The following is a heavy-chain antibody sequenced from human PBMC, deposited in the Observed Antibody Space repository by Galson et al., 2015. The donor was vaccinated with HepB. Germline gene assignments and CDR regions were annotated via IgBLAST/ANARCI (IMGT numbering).Heavy chain of an antibody. CDR3: AKDTVTIFGVASFDY. J-gene: IGHJ4*02. CDR2: ISGSGGST. D-gene: IGHD3-3*01. V-gene: IGHV3-23*01. CDR1: GFTFSSYA. Sequence: SLRLSCAASGFTFSSYAMSWVRQAPGKGLEWVSAISGSGGSTYYADSVKGRFTISRDNSKNTLYLRMNSLRAEDTAVYYCAKDTVTIFGVASFDYWGQGTLVTVSS.